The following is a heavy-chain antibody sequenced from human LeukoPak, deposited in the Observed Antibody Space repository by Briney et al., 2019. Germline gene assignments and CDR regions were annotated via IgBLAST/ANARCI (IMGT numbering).Heavy chain of an antibody. J-gene: IGHJ4*02. Sequence: GESLKISCKGSGYSFTSYWIGWVRQMPGKGLEWMGIIYPGDSDTRYSPSFQGQVTISADKSISTAYLQWSSLEASDTAMYYCARPLGGRGATTIYFDYWGQGTLVTVSS. CDR2: IYPGDSDT. V-gene: IGHV5-51*01. D-gene: IGHD1-26*01. CDR3: ARPLGGRGATTIYFDY. CDR1: GYSFTSYW.